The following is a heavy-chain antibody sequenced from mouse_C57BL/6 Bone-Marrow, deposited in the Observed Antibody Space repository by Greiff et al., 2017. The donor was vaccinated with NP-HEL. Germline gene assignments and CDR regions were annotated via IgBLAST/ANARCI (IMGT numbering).Heavy chain of an antibody. CDR2: IDPSDSYT. CDR3: ARGPTGDY. Sequence: QVQLQQPGAELVRPGTSVKLSCKASGYTFTSYWMHWVKQRPGQGLEWIGVIDPSDSYTNSNQKFKGKATFTVDTSSSTAYMQLSSLTSEDSAVYYCARGPTGDYWGQGTTLTVSS. CDR1: GYTFTSYW. J-gene: IGHJ2*01. V-gene: IGHV1-59*01.